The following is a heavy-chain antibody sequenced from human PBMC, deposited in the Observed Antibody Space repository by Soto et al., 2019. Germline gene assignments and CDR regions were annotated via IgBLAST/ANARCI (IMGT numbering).Heavy chain of an antibody. D-gene: IGHD2-8*02. CDR3: ASGDRRPGAWCDY. CDR2: IWYDGSNK. J-gene: IGHJ4*02. Sequence: QVQLVESGGGVVEPGRSLRLSCAASGFTFSSYGLQWVRQAPGKRLEWVAVIWYDGSNKYYADSVKGRFTISSDTSKNTQYLQTNRLRAEDTAVYYCASGDRRPGAWCDYWGQGTRVTASS. V-gene: IGHV3-33*01. CDR1: GFTFSSYG.